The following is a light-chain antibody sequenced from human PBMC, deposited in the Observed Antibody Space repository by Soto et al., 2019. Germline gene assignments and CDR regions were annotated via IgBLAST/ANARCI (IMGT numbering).Light chain of an antibody. J-gene: IGKJ1*01. CDR1: QSVTSN. CDR3: QQYDDWPWT. CDR2: GAS. Sequence: EIVLTQSPGTLSLSPGERATLSCRASQSVTSNYLAWYQQKPGQAPRLLIYGASIRAAGIPARFTGSESGTEFTLSISSLQSEDFAVYYCQQYDDWPWTFGHGTKVDIK. V-gene: IGKV3-15*01.